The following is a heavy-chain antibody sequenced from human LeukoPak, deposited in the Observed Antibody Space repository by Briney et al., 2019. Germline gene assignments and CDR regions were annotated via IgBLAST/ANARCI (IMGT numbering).Heavy chain of an antibody. J-gene: IGHJ4*02. CDR1: GFKFSSYW. D-gene: IGHD3-3*01. CDR2: INEEGTET. V-gene: IGHV3-7*01. CDR3: ARAEWQLPAEIDY. Sequence: PGGSLRLSCAASGFKFSSYWMTWVRQAPEKGLEWVASINEEGTETYYVDSVKGRFTISRDNAKNSLSLQMNSLGAEDTAVYYCARAEWQLPAEIDYWGQGTLVTVSS.